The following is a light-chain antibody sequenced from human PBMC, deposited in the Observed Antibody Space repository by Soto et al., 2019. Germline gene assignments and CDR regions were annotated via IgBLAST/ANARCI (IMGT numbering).Light chain of an antibody. CDR3: SSYTSSSTPFYV. Sequence: QSVLTQPASVSGSPGQSITVSCTGTSSDVVAYNYVSWYQQHPGKAPKLMIYDVSNRPSGVSNRFSGSKSGNTASLTISGLQAEDEADYYCSSYTSSSTPFYVFGTGTKVTVL. V-gene: IGLV2-14*01. J-gene: IGLJ1*01. CDR2: DVS. CDR1: SSDVVAYNY.